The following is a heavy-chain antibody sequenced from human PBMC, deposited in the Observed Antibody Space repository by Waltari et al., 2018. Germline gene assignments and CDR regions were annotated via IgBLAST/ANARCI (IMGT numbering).Heavy chain of an antibody. CDR3: VRDNGFSYYMDV. D-gene: IGHD2-8*01. V-gene: IGHV3-30*15. CDR2: LSHDGYNE. CDR1: GFTITRNA. J-gene: IGHJ6*03. Sequence: QLQLVESGGGVVQPEKSLTLACAASGFTITRNAFHWVRQAPGKGLEGVAILSHDGYNEYYADSVKGRFPLSRDNSKNTLFLKMRSLRPEDSGLYYCVRDNGFSYYMDVWGKGTTVIVSS.